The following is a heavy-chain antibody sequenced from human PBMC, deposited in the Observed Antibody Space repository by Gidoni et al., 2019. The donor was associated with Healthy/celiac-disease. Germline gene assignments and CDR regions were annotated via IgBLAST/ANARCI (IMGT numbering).Heavy chain of an antibody. CDR2: ISYDGSNK. CDR3: AKDRTYYDSSGQEGDGFDY. D-gene: IGHD3-22*01. J-gene: IGHJ4*02. Sequence: GNGLEWVAFISYDGSNKYYADSVKGRFTISRDNSKNTLYLQMNSLRAVDTAVYYFAKDRTYYDSSGQEGDGFDYWGQGTLVTVSS. V-gene: IGHV3-30*18.